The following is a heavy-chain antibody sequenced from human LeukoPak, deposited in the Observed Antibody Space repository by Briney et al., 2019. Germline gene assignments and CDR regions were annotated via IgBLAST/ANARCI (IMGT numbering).Heavy chain of an antibody. V-gene: IGHV3-30*18. CDR1: GFTISSYG. D-gene: IGHD3-10*01. Sequence: GGSQRLSCAASGFTISSYGMHWVRQAPGKGLEWVAVISHDGTNQYYADSVKGRCTISRDNSKNTLYVQMNSLRAEDTAVYYCAKDVDPFGSGSYVEGFDYWGQGTLVTVSS. CDR2: ISHDGTNQ. CDR3: AKDVDPFGSGSYVEGFDY. J-gene: IGHJ4*02.